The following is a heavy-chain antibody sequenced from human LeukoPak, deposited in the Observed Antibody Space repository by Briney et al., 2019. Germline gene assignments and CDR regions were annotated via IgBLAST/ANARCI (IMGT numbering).Heavy chain of an antibody. J-gene: IGHJ4*02. V-gene: IGHV1-8*03. D-gene: IGHD3-22*01. CDR2: MNPNSGKT. CDR1: GYTFTSYD. CDR3: ARLGEDYYDSSGLNS. Sequence: ASVKVSCKASGYTFTSYDINWVRQATGQGLEWMGWMNPNSGKTGYAQKFQGRVTITRNISISTAYMELSSLRCEDTAVYYWARLGEDYYDSSGLNSWGQGTLVTVSS.